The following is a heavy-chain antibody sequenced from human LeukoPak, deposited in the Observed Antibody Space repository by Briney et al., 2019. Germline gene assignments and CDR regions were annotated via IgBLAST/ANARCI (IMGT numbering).Heavy chain of an antibody. CDR1: GYTFTSYY. V-gene: IGHV1-46*01. J-gene: IGHJ4*02. Sequence: ASVKVSCKASGYTFTSYYMHWVRQAPGQGLEWMGIINPSAGSTNYAQKFQGRVTATRDTSTSTVYMELSSLRSDDTAVYYCAREGSDCSGGSCYSVYYFDYWGQGTLVTVSS. D-gene: IGHD2-15*01. CDR3: AREGSDCSGGSCYSVYYFDY. CDR2: INPSAGST.